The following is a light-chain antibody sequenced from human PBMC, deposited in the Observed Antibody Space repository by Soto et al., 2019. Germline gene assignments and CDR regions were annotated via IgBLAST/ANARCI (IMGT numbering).Light chain of an antibody. V-gene: IGLV2-23*01. Sequence: QSALTQSASVSGSPGQSITISCTGTSSDVGSYNLVSWYQQHPGKAPKLMIYEGTKRPSGVSNRFSGSKSGNTASLTISGLQAEDEADYYCCSYAGSSPVFGGGTKLTVL. CDR3: CSYAGSSPV. CDR2: EGT. J-gene: IGLJ2*01. CDR1: SSDVGSYNL.